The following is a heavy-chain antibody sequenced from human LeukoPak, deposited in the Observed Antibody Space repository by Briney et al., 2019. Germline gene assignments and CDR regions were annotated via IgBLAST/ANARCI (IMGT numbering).Heavy chain of an antibody. J-gene: IGHJ4*02. CDR2: ISNFDGDT. CDR1: GRLFTSYG. V-gene: IGHV1-18*01. CDR3: ARDLIDS. Sequence: GASVKVSCKASGRLFTSYGIAWVRQAPGEGLEWVGWISNFDGDTKVAENLQGRVTLTTDSSTSTAYMVLTNLKFDDTAVYYCARDLIDSWGQGTLVTVSS. D-gene: IGHD2-15*01.